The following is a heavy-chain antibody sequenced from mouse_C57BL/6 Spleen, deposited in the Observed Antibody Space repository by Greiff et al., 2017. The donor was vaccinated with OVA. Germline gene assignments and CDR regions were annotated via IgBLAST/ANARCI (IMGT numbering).Heavy chain of an antibody. CDR1: GYTFTSYW. CDR2: IYPGSGST. CDR3: ARGRPVVAKGPYYYAMDY. V-gene: IGHV1-55*01. D-gene: IGHD1-1*01. J-gene: IGHJ4*01. Sequence: QVQLQQPGAELVKPGASVKMSCKASGYTFTSYWITWVKQRPGQGLEWLGDIYPGSGSTNYNEKFKSKATLTVDTSSSTAYMQLSSLTSEDSAVYYCARGRPVVAKGPYYYAMDYWGQGTSVTVSS.